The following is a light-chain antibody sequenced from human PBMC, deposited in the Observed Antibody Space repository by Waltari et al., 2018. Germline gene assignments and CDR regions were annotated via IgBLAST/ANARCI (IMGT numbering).Light chain of an antibody. CDR3: QKYDSAPLT. CDR1: QGIRNY. CDR2: AAS. V-gene: IGKV1-27*01. Sequence: DIQLTQSPSSLSASIGDRVSITCRASQGIRNYLAWYQQKPGKVTKVLIYAASSLQSGVPSRFVGSGSGTEFTLTINSLQPEDVATYYCQKYDSAPLTFGPGTKVDIK. J-gene: IGKJ3*01.